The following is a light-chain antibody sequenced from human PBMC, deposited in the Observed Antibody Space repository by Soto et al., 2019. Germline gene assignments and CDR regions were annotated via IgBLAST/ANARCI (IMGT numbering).Light chain of an antibody. CDR1: QSVSSN. CDR3: QQYNNWLRT. V-gene: IGKV3-15*01. Sequence: EIVMTQSPATLSVSPGGRATLSCRASQSVSSNLAWYQQKPGQAPRLLIYGASTRATDIPARFSGSGSGTEFTLTISSLQSEDFAVYYCQQYNNWLRTFGQGTKVDIK. CDR2: GAS. J-gene: IGKJ1*01.